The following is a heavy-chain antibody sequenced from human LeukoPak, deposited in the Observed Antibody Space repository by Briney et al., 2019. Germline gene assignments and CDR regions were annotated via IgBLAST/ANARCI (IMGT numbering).Heavy chain of an antibody. V-gene: IGHV3-30-3*01. CDR2: ISYDGSNK. J-gene: IGHJ3*02. Sequence: GGSLRLSCAASGFTFSSYAMHWVRQAPGKGLEWVAVISYDGSNKYYADSVKGRFTISRDNSKNTLYLQMNSLRAEDTAVYYCARVQVPLVVSDAFDIWGQGTMVTVSS. D-gene: IGHD2-15*01. CDR3: ARVQVPLVVSDAFDI. CDR1: GFTFSSYA.